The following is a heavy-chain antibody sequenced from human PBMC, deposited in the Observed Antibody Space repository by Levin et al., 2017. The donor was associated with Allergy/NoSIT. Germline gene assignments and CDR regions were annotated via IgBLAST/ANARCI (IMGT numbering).Heavy chain of an antibody. Sequence: PGGSLRLSCAASGFTFTSYALSWVRQAPGKGLEWFPGISASGSTTNYADSVKGRFTISRDNSIKTMYLQMNSLGVEDTAVYYCAKGAVPASIRNYFDSWGQGTLLTVSS. D-gene: IGHD2-2*02. CDR1: GFTFTSYA. V-gene: IGHV3-23*01. CDR3: AKGAVPASIRNYFDS. CDR2: ISASGSTT. J-gene: IGHJ4*02.